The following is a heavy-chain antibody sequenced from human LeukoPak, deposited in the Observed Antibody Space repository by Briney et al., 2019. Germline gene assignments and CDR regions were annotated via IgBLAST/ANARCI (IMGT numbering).Heavy chain of an antibody. CDR2: ISYDGSNK. V-gene: IGHV3-30*03. CDR3: ARGRAVAGTYFDY. J-gene: IGHJ4*02. D-gene: IGHD6-19*01. CDR1: GFTFSSYG. Sequence: GGSLRLSCAASGFTFSSYGMHWVRQAPGKGLEWAAVISYDGSNKYYADSVKGRFTISRDNSRNTLYLQMDSLRAEDTAAYYCARGRAVAGTYFDYWGQGTLVTVSS.